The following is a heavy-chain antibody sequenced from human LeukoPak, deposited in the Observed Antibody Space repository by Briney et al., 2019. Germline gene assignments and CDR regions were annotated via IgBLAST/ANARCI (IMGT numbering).Heavy chain of an antibody. CDR2: IHPNRGDT. V-gene: IGHV1-2*06. CDR3: AREFGSSWFYFDV. J-gene: IGHJ4*02. D-gene: IGHD6-13*01. Sequence: ASVKVSCKASGYTFSGHYIHWVRQAPGQGPEWMGRIHPNRGDTSFAQNFQGRVTMTRDTSIKTAYMDLSSLTSDDTAVYFCAREFGSSWFYFDVWGQGTLVAVSS. CDR1: GYTFSGHY.